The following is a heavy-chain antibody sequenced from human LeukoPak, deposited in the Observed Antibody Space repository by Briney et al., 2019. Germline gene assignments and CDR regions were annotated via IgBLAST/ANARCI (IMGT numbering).Heavy chain of an antibody. CDR3: ATAIDRHCSGGSCYISPFDY. CDR1: GYTLTELS. Sequence: ASVKVSCKVSGYTLTELSTHWVRQAPGKGLEWMGGFDPEDGETIYAQKFQGRVTMTEDTSTDTAYKELSSLRSEDMAVYYCATAIDRHCSGGSCYISPFDYWGQGTLVTVSS. V-gene: IGHV1-24*01. CDR2: FDPEDGET. J-gene: IGHJ4*02. D-gene: IGHD2-15*01.